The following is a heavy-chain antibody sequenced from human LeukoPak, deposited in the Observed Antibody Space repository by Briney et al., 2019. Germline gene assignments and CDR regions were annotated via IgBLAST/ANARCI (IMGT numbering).Heavy chain of an antibody. CDR3: AREEIGYSSSWYSLDYYGMDV. J-gene: IGHJ6*02. V-gene: IGHV4-34*01. D-gene: IGHD6-13*01. Sequence: MASETLSLTCAVYGGSFGGYYWSWIRQPPGKGLEWIGEINHSGSTNYNPSLKSRVTISVDTSKNQFSLKLSSVTAADTAVYYCAREEIGYSSSWYSLDYYGMDVWGQGTTVTVSS. CDR2: INHSGST. CDR1: GGSFGGYY.